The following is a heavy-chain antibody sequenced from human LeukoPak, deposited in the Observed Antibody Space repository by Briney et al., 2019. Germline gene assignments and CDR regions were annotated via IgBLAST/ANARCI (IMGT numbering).Heavy chain of an antibody. V-gene: IGHV3-66*01. CDR1: GFTVSSNS. CDR3: ARDLGLTNDY. Sequence: GGSLRLSCTVSGFTVSSNSMSWVRQAPGKGLEWVSVIYSGGSTYYADSVKGRFTISRDNSKNTLYLQMNSLRAEDTAVYYCARDLGLTNDYWGQGTLVTVSS. CDR2: IYSGGST. J-gene: IGHJ4*02. D-gene: IGHD3-9*01.